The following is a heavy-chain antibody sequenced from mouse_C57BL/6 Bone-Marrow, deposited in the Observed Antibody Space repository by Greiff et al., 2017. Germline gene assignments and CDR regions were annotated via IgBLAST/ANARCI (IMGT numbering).Heavy chain of an antibody. V-gene: IGHV14-4*01. CDR2: IDPENGDT. J-gene: IGHJ3*01. CDR3: TRGHYYGSSPWFAY. CDR1: GFNIKDDY. Sequence: EVHLVESGAELVRPGASVKLSCTASGFNIKDDYMHWVKQRPEQGLEWIGWIDPENGDTEYASKFQGKATITADTSSNTAYLQLSRLTSEDTAVYYCTRGHYYGSSPWFAYWGQGTLVTVSA. D-gene: IGHD1-1*01.